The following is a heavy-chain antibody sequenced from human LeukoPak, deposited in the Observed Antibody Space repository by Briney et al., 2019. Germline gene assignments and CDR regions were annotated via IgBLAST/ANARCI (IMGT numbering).Heavy chain of an antibody. Sequence: GGSLRLSCAASGFTFSSYTMSWVRQAPGKGLEWVSAISGSGGSTYYADSVKGRFTVSRDNSKTTLYLQMNSLRADDTAVYYCAKGGPTGSNYFDFWGQGTLVTVSS. V-gene: IGHV3-23*01. CDR2: ISGSGGST. D-gene: IGHD1-26*01. CDR3: AKGGPTGSNYFDF. CDR1: GFTFSSYT. J-gene: IGHJ4*02.